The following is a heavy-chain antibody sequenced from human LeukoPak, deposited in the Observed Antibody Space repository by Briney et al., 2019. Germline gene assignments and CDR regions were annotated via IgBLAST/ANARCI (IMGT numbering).Heavy chain of an antibody. Sequence: GRSLRLSCAASGFTFSANAMHWVRQAPGKGLEWLALIWYDGSCKYYADSVKGRFTLSRDDSKNTLHLQMNSLRADDTAVYYCARGPYGSGWYYFDYWGQGTLVTVSS. D-gene: IGHD6-19*01. CDR1: GFTFSANA. V-gene: IGHV3-33*01. CDR2: IWYDGSCK. CDR3: ARGPYGSGWYYFDY. J-gene: IGHJ4*02.